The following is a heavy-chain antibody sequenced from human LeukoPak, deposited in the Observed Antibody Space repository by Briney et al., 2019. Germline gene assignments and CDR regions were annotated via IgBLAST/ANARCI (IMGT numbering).Heavy chain of an antibody. J-gene: IGHJ4*02. D-gene: IGHD3-22*01. Sequence: GASVKVSCKASGYTFTSYGISCVRQAPGQGLEWMGWISAYNGNTNYAQKLQGRVTMTTDTSTSTAYMELRSLRSDDTAVYYCARVFHDSSGYYPYYFDYWGQGTLVTVSS. V-gene: IGHV1-18*01. CDR3: ARVFHDSSGYYPYYFDY. CDR1: GYTFTSYG. CDR2: ISAYNGNT.